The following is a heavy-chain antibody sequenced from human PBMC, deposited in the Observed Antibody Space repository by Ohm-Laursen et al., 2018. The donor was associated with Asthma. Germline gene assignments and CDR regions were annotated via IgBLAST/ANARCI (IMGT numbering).Heavy chain of an antibody. J-gene: IGHJ6*02. CDR2: IYYSGST. D-gene: IGHD6-13*01. V-gene: IGHV4-59*01. Sequence: SETLSLTCIVSGGSISSYYWSWIRQPPGKGLEWIGYIYYSGSTNYNPSLKSRVTISVDTSKNQFSLKLSSVTAADTAVYYCARDLSIAAAARLGGMDVWGQGTTVTVSS. CDR3: ARDLSIAAAARLGGMDV. CDR1: GGSISSYY.